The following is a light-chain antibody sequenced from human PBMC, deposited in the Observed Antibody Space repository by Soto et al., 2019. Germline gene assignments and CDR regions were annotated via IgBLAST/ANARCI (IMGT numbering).Light chain of an antibody. V-gene: IGKV3-20*01. CDR3: QQYGSSPPSWT. CDR1: QSHSSSY. J-gene: IGKJ1*01. CDR2: GAS. Sequence: ETVLTQSPGTLSLSPGERATLSCRASQSHSSSYLAWYLQKPGQAPRLLIYGASSRATGIPDRFSGSGSGTDFTLTISRLEPEDFAVYYCQQYGSSPPSWTFGQGTKVEIK.